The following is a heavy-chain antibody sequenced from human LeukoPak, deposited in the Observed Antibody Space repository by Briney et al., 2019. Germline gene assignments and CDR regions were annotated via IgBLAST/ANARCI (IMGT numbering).Heavy chain of an antibody. V-gene: IGHV3-30*03. J-gene: IGHJ4*02. CDR3: ARESSSGYSGYDPVAFDY. D-gene: IGHD5-12*01. CDR2: ISYDGSNK. CDR1: GFTFSSYG. Sequence: PGGSLRLSCAASGFTFSSYGMHWVRQAPGKGLEWVAVISYDGSNKYYADSVKGRFTISRDNSKNTLYLQMNSLRAEDTAVYYCARESSSGYSGYDPVAFDYWGQGTLVTVSS.